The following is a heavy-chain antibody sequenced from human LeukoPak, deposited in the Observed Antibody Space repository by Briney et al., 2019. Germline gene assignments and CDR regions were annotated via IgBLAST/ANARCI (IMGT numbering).Heavy chain of an antibody. D-gene: IGHD3-10*01. Sequence: PGSSLKGSCKASGGTFSSYAISWVRQAPGQGLEGMGRIIPIFGTANYAQKFQGRGTITTDDSTSTAYMELSSLRSEDTAVYYCARDLQFGNYFDYWGQETLVTVSS. V-gene: IGHV1-69*05. CDR2: IIPIFGTA. J-gene: IGHJ4*02. CDR3: ARDLQFGNYFDY. CDR1: GGTFSSYA.